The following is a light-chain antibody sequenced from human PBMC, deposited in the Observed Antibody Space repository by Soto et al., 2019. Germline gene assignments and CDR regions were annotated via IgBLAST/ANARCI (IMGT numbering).Light chain of an antibody. CDR1: SSDVGVYNY. CDR2: DVI. Sequence: QSALTQPRTVSGSPGQSVTISCTGTSSDVGVYNYVSWYQQHPGKAPQLVIYDVIKRPSGVPYRFSGSKSGNTASLTISGLQAEDEAGYYCCSYAGSSLWVFGGGTKVTVL. V-gene: IGLV2-11*01. CDR3: CSYAGSSLWV. J-gene: IGLJ3*02.